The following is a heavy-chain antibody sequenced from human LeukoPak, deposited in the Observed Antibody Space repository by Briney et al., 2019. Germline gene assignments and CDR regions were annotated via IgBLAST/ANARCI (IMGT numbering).Heavy chain of an antibody. CDR2: ISNLATNTTT. CDR3: ARGVQRYFDWYPGFDF. V-gene: IGHV3-72*01. D-gene: IGHD3-9*01. J-gene: IGHJ4*02. CDR1: GFSFSDFY. Sequence: GGSLRLSCAASGFSFSDFYMDWVRQAPGKGLEWIGRISNLATNTTTHYAASVKGRFTISRDDSKTSLYLQLNSLKAEDTAVYYCARGVQRYFDWYPGFDFWGQGTSVIVSA.